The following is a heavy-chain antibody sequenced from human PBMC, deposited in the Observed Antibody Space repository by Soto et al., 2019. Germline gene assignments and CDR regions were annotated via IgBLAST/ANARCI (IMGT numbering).Heavy chain of an antibody. CDR3: ARGSFLRRFDWFDP. CDR1: GGSISSGGYY. V-gene: IGHV4-31*03. Sequence: PSETLSLTCTVSGGSISSGGYYWSWIRQHPGKGLEWIGYIYYSGSTYYNPSLKSRVTISVDPSKNQFSLKLSSVTAADTAVYYCARGSFLRRFDWFDPWGQGTLVTVSS. CDR2: IYYSGST. J-gene: IGHJ5*02. D-gene: IGHD3-10*01.